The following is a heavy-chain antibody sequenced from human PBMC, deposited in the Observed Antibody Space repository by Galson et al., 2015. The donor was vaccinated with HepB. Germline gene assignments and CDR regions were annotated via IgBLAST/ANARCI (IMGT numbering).Heavy chain of an antibody. CDR2: ISNSGSYT. Sequence: SLRLSCAASGFTFTNYAMTWVRQAPGKGLEWVSSISNSGSYTYYADSVKGRFTISSDNPKNTLNLQMNSLRPEDTAVYYCAKVFDYYHYGMDVWGQGTTVTVSS. V-gene: IGHV3-23*01. CDR1: GFTFTNYA. D-gene: IGHD3-10*02. CDR3: AKVFDYYHYGMDV. J-gene: IGHJ6*02.